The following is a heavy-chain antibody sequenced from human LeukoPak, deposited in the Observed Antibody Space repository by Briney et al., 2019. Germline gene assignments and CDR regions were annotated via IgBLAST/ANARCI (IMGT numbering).Heavy chain of an antibody. CDR1: GGSISSSSYY. CDR2: IYYSGST. D-gene: IGHD5-18*01. CDR3: ARGATAMPDY. Sequence: PSETLSLTCTVSGGSISSSSYYWGWIRQPPGKGLEWIGSIYYSGSTYYNPSLKSRVTISVDTSKNQFSLKLSSVTAADTAVYYCARGATAMPDYWGQGTLVTVSS. V-gene: IGHV4-39*01. J-gene: IGHJ4*02.